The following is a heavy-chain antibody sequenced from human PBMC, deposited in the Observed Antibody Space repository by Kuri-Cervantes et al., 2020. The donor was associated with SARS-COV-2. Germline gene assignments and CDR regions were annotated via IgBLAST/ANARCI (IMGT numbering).Heavy chain of an antibody. D-gene: IGHD3-22*01. CDR3: GSGLLPHY. CDR1: GFTFSSYG. Sequence: GESLKISCAASGFTFSSYGMHWVRQAPGKGLEWVAVISYDGSNKYYADSVKGRFTISRGNSKNTLYLQMNTLRAEDTAVYYCGSGLLPHYWGQGTLVTVSS. V-gene: IGHV3-30*03. CDR2: ISYDGSNK. J-gene: IGHJ4*02.